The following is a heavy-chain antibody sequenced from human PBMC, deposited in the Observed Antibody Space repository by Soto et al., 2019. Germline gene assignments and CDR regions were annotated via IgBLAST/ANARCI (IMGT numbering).Heavy chain of an antibody. D-gene: IGHD3-16*02. V-gene: IGHV2-70*11. CDR3: ARMGYDYIWGSYRLPDYYYMYV. CDR2: IDWDDDK. J-gene: IGHJ6*03. Sequence: SGPTLVNPTQTLTLTCTFSGFSLSTSGMCVSWIRQPPGKALEWLARIDWDDDKYYSTSLKTRLTISKDTSKNQVVLTMTNMDPVDTATYYCARMGYDYIWGSYRLPDYYYMYVWGKGTTVTVSS. CDR1: GFSLSTSGMC.